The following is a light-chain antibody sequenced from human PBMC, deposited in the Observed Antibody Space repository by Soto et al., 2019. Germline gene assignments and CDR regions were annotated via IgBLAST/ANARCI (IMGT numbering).Light chain of an antibody. CDR3: QQYGSSPPYT. CDR1: QSVSSSS. J-gene: IGKJ2*01. Sequence: EIVLTQSPGTLSLSPGERATLSCRASQSVSSSSLAWYQHKPGQAPRLLIYGASSRATGIPDRFSGSGSGTDFTLTISRLEPEDFAVYYCQQYGSSPPYTFGQGTKLEIK. V-gene: IGKV3-20*01. CDR2: GAS.